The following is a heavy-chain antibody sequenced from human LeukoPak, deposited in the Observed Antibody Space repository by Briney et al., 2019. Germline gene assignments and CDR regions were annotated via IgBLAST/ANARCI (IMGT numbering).Heavy chain of an antibody. CDR3: ARHSNKYDYDSSGHYRSFDY. Sequence: GGSLRLSCAASGFTFSSYGMHWVRQAPGKGLEWVANIKQDGSDKYYVDSVKGRFIISRDNSKNSLYLQMNSLRAEDTAFYFCARHSNKYDYDSSGHYRSFDYWGQGTLVSVSS. J-gene: IGHJ4*02. D-gene: IGHD3-22*01. V-gene: IGHV3-7*01. CDR1: GFTFSSYG. CDR2: IKQDGSDK.